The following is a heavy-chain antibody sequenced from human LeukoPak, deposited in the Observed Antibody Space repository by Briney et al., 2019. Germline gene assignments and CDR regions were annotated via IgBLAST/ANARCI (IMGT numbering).Heavy chain of an antibody. CDR2: IYYSGST. CDR1: GGSISSSIYY. Sequence: PSETLSLTCTVSGGSISSSIYYWGWIRQPPGKGLEWIGSIYYSGSTYYNPSLKSRVTISVDTSKNQFSLKLSSVTAADTAVYYCARLGKPSGRAFDIWGQGTMVTVSS. D-gene: IGHD1-14*01. CDR3: ARLGKPSGRAFDI. V-gene: IGHV4-39*07. J-gene: IGHJ3*02.